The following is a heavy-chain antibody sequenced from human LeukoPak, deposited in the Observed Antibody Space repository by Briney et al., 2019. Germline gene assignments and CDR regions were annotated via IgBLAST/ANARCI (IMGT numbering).Heavy chain of an antibody. CDR3: ARDWFRGSNGYDPFDY. D-gene: IGHD5-12*01. Sequence: GESLRLSCAASGFTFSNYNMNWVRQAPGKGLEWVSFIDTSSSYKYYADSVKGRFTISRDNAKNSLYLQMNSLRVEDTAVYYCARDWFRGSNGYDPFDYWGQGTLVTVFS. J-gene: IGHJ4*02. CDR2: IDTSSSYK. V-gene: IGHV3-21*06. CDR1: GFTFSNYN.